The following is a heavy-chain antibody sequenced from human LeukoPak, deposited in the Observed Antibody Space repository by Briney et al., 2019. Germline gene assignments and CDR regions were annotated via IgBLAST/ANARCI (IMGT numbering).Heavy chain of an antibody. CDR1: GFTFSSYG. CDR2: ISYDGSNK. Sequence: PGGSLRLSCAASGFTFSSYGIHWVRHAPGKGLERVAVISYDGSNKYYADSVKGRCTISRDNSKNTLYLQMNSLRAEDTAVYYCAKDITRYGGNAVDYWGQGTLVTVSS. J-gene: IGHJ4*02. CDR3: AKDITRYGGNAVDY. V-gene: IGHV3-30*18. D-gene: IGHD4-23*01.